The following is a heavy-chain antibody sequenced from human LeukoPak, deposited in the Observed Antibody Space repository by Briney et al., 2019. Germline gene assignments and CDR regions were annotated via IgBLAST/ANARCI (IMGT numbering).Heavy chain of an antibody. D-gene: IGHD3-22*01. V-gene: IGHV3-15*01. Sequence: GGSLRLSCAASGFTFNNAWLTWVRQAPGKGLEWVGHIRSKTDGGTPDYAAPVRGRFTISRDDLDNTLYLQMNSLETEDTAVYYCTAPRGPRNGYYLSDYWGQGTLVTVPS. CDR2: IRSKTDGGTP. CDR1: GFTFNNAW. J-gene: IGHJ4*01. CDR3: TAPRGPRNGYYLSDY.